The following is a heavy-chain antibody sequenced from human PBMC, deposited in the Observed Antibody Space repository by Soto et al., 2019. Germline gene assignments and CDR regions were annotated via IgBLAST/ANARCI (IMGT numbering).Heavy chain of an antibody. CDR1: GFTFSSYS. J-gene: IGHJ4*02. CDR2: ISSSSSFI. V-gene: IGHV3-21*01. Sequence: EVQLVESGGGLVKPGGSLRLSCAASGFTFSSYSMNWVRQAPGKGLEWVSSISSSSSFIYYADSVKGRFTISRDNAKNSPYLQMNSLRAEDTAVYYCAMSSGSGYIPDYWGQGTLVTVSS. CDR3: AMSSGSGYIPDY. D-gene: IGHD3-10*01.